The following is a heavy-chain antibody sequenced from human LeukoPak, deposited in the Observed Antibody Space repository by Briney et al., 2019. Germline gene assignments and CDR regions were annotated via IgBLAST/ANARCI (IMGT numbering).Heavy chain of an antibody. Sequence: PGGSLRLSCAASGFTFSDYYMNWIRQAPGKGLEWVGRIKSKTDGGTTDYAAPVKGRFTISRDDSKNTLYLQMNSLKTEDTAVYYCTTGLWFGEFYYFDYWGQGTLVTVSS. J-gene: IGHJ4*02. CDR3: TTGLWFGEFYYFDY. CDR2: IKSKTDGGTT. D-gene: IGHD3-10*01. V-gene: IGHV3-15*01. CDR1: GFTFSDYY.